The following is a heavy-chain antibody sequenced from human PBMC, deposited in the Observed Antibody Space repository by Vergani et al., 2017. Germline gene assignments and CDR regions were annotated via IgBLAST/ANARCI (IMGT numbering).Heavy chain of an antibody. D-gene: IGHD3-3*01. CDR2: IYYSGST. Sequence: QVQLQESGPGLVKPSQTLSLTCTVSGGSISSGGYYWSWIRQHPGKGLEWIGYIYYSGSTYYNPSLKSRVTISVDTSKNQFSLKLSSVTAADTAVYYCASSRKGTIFGLVIPPYYYGMDVWGQGTTVTVSS. V-gene: IGHV4-31*03. CDR3: ASSRKGTIFGLVIPPYYYGMDV. CDR1: GGSISSGGYY. J-gene: IGHJ6*02.